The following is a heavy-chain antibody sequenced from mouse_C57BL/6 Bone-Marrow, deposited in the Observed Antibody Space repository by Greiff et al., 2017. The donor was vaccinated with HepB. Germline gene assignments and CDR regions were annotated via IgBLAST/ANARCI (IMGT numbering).Heavy chain of an antibody. CDR2: IRNKANNHAT. CDR1: GFTFSDAW. V-gene: IGHV6-6*01. Sequence: EVKLEESGGGLVQPGGSMKLSCAASGFTFSDAWMDWVRQSPEKGLEWVAEIRNKANNHATYYAESVKGRFTISRDDSKSSVYLQMNSLRAEDTGIYYCTRPTVVAHYYAMDYWGQGTSVTVSS. CDR3: TRPTVVAHYYAMDY. D-gene: IGHD1-1*01. J-gene: IGHJ4*01.